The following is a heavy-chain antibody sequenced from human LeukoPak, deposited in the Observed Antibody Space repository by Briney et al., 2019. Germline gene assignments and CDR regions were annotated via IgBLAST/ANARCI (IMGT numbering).Heavy chain of an antibody. J-gene: IGHJ6*02. V-gene: IGHV3-33*01. CDR2: IWYDGSNK. CDR1: GFTFSSYG. CDR3: ARVGDSSSWYARFYYYYYGMDV. D-gene: IGHD6-13*01. Sequence: GGSLRLSCAASGFTFSSYGMHWVRQAPGKGLEWVAVIWYDGSNKYYADSVKGRFTISRDNSKSTLYLQMNSLRAEDTAVYYCARVGDSSSWYARFYYYYYGMDVWGQGTTVTVSS.